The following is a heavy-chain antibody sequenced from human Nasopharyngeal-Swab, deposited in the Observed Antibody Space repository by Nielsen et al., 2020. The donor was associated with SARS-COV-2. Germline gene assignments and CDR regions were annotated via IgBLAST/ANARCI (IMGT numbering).Heavy chain of an antibody. D-gene: IGHD1-14*01. Sequence: GGSLRLSCGASGFTFSSYGMHWVRQAPGKGLEWVAVISYDGSNKYYADSVKGRFTISRDNSKNTLYLQMNSLRAEDTAVYYCAKDNIEGYNDHYFDYWGQGTLVTVSS. V-gene: IGHV3-30*18. CDR2: ISYDGSNK. CDR1: GFTFSSYG. CDR3: AKDNIEGYNDHYFDY. J-gene: IGHJ4*02.